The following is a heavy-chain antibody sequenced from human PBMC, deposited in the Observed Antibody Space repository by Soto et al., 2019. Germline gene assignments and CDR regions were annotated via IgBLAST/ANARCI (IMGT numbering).Heavy chain of an antibody. D-gene: IGHD6-19*01. Sequence: GGSLRLSCAASGFTFSTYSMNWVRQAPRKGLEWVSSISSSTSYIYYADSVKGRFTIPRDNAKNTLYLQMNSLRAEDTAVYYCARRVAGSFDYWGQGTLVTVSS. J-gene: IGHJ4*02. CDR2: ISSSTSYI. V-gene: IGHV3-21*01. CDR3: ARRVAGSFDY. CDR1: GFTFSTYS.